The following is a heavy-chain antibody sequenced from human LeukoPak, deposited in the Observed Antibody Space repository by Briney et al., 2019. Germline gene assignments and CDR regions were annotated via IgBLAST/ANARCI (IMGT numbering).Heavy chain of an antibody. V-gene: IGHV3-30*09. CDR1: GFTFSTYA. CDR3: ARGLIREGYYFDY. D-gene: IGHD2-21*01. CDR2: ISYDGRNK. Sequence: GRSLRLSCAASGFTFSTYAMHWARQAPGKGLEWVAVISYDGRNKYCADSVKGRFAITRDNSNNMLYLQMNSLRAEDTAVYYCARGLIREGYYFDYWGQGTLVTASS. J-gene: IGHJ4*02.